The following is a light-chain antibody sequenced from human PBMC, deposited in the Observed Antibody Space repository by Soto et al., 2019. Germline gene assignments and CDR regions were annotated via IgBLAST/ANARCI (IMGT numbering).Light chain of an antibody. CDR1: SSDVGAYNF. CDR3: TSYTASSIYV. Sequence: QSALTQPPSASGSPGQSVAISCTGTSSDVGAYNFVSWYQQHPGTAPKLMIYDVSKRPSGVPDRFSGSKSGNTASLTVSGLQAEDEADYYCTSYTASSIYVFGTGTKLTVL. CDR2: DVS. V-gene: IGLV2-8*01. J-gene: IGLJ1*01.